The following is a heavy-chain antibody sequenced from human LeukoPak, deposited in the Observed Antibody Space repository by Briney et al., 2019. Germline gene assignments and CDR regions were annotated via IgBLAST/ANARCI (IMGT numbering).Heavy chain of an antibody. J-gene: IGHJ5*02. CDR1: GYTFTSYD. D-gene: IGHD5-24*01. CDR2: MNPNSGNT. CDR3: ARRRWLQYNWFDP. V-gene: IGHV1-8*01. Sequence: GASVKVSCKASGYTFTSYDINWVRQATGQGLEWMGWMNPNSGNTGYAQKFQGRVTMTRNTSISTAYMELSSLRSEDTAVYYCARRRWLQYNWFDPWGQGALVTVSS.